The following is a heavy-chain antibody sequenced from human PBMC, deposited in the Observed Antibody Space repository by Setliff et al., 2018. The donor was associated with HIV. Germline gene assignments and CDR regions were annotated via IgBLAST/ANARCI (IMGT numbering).Heavy chain of an antibody. CDR1: GLIFNDHF. D-gene: IGHD3-9*01. CDR2: SRSISEDYTT. Sequence: PGGSLRLSCAASGLIFNDHFMDWVRQAPGKGLEWIGRSRSISEDYTTYYAASVKGRFSISRHDSRNTLYLQMNSMKSDDTATYYCVGHYYGPLTGYYVWFFDVWGRGTLVTVSS. CDR3: VGHYYGPLTGYYVWFFDV. J-gene: IGHJ2*01. V-gene: IGHV3-72*01.